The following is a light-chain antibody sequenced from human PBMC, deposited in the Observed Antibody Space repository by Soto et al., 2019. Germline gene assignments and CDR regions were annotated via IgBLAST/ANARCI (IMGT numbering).Light chain of an antibody. CDR1: QSIVSRY. V-gene: IGKV1-39*01. CDR2: GAF. Sequence: DIQMTQSPSSLSASVGDRVTITCRASQSIVSRYLSWYQQRPGRAPNLLISGAFNLQSGVPSRISGSGSGTDFTLTISSVQPEDFATYFCQQTHSSPLTFGGGTRWIS. CDR3: QQTHSSPLT. J-gene: IGKJ4*01.